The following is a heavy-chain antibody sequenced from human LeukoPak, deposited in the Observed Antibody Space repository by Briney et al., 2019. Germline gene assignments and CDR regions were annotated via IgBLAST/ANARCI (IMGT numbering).Heavy chain of an antibody. V-gene: IGHV3-20*04. J-gene: IGHJ4*02. CDR1: GFSFDDYG. CDR3: TRKGVSGSSLRQFFDY. D-gene: IGHD2-15*01. Sequence: GGSLRLSCAASGFSFDDYGMSWVRQVPGKGLEWVTGINWNGDRTSYVDSVKGRFTISRDNDKNSLHLQMNSLRVEDTAFYYCTRKGVSGSSLRQFFDYWGQGTLVAVTS. CDR2: INWNGDRT.